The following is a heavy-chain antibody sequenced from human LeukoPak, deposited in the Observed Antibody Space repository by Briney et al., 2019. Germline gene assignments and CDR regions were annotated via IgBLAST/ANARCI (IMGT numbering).Heavy chain of an antibody. J-gene: IGHJ4*02. CDR1: GFTFSRYA. CDR3: AKTYVDAARHDYFDY. Sequence: GGSLRLSCAASGFTFSRYAMSWVRQAPGKGLEWVSGICGRGGCTYYADSVKGRFTISRDNSKNTLYLQTNSLRAEDTAVYYCAKTYVDAARHDYFDYWGQGTLVTVSS. CDR2: ICGRGGCT. V-gene: IGHV3-23*01. D-gene: IGHD5-18*01.